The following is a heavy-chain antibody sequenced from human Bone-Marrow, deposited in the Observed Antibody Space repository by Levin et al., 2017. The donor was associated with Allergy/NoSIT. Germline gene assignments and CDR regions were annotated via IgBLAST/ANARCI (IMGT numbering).Heavy chain of an antibody. CDR3: ARGDYGGNLLKY. V-gene: IGHV3-9*01. Sequence: SCTASGFMFDDYLMHWVRQAPGKGLEWVSRITLNSENIDYADSVKGRFTVSRDNARNSLYLEMNSLRTEDTAFYYCARGDYGGNLLKYWGQGTLVTVSS. J-gene: IGHJ4*02. CDR1: GFMFDDYL. D-gene: IGHD4-23*01. CDR2: ITLNSENI.